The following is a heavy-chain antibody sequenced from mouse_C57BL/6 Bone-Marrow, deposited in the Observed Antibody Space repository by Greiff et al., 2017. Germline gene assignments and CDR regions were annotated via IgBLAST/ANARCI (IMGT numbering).Heavy chain of an antibody. Sequence: EVQLVESGGDLVKPGGSLKLSCAASGFTFSSYGMSWVRQTPDNRLEWVATISSGGSYTYYPDSVKGRFTISRDNAKNTLYLQMSSLKSEDTAMYYCATPYDGSSPFAYWGEEDLVTVSA. V-gene: IGHV5-6*01. CDR2: ISSGGSYT. J-gene: IGHJ3*01. D-gene: IGHD1-1*01. CDR3: ATPYDGSSPFAY. CDR1: GFTFSSYG.